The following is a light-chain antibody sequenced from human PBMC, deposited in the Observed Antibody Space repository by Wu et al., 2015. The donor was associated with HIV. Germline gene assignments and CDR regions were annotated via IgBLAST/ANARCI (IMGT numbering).Light chain of an antibody. CDR3: QQLNNYPXT. V-gene: IGKV1-9*01. Sequence: DIRLTQSPSFLSASVGDRVTITCRASPGISSYLAWYQQKPGKVPELLIYGASTLQSGVPSRFSGSGSGTEFTLTISSLQPEDFATYYCQQLNNYPXTFGPGTKVEIK. CDR2: GAS. J-gene: IGKJ3*01. CDR1: PGISSY.